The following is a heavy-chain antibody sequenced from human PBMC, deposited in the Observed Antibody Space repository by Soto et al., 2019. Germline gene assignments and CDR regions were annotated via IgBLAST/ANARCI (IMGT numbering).Heavy chain of an antibody. CDR1: GGTFSSYT. D-gene: IGHD2-21*02. CDR3: ANCGGDCDPWYFQH. J-gene: IGHJ1*01. Sequence: QVQLVQSGAEVKKPGSSVKVSCKASGGTFSSYTISWVRQAPGQGLEWMGRIIPILGIANYAQKFQGRVTITADKSTSTAYMELSSLSSEDTAVYYWANCGGDCDPWYFQHWGQGTLVTVSS. CDR2: IIPILGIA. V-gene: IGHV1-69*02.